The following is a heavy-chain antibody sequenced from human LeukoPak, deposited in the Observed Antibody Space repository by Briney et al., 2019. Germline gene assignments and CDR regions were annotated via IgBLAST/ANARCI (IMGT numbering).Heavy chain of an antibody. Sequence: PSETLSLTCSVSGSSFSSDYYWGWIRQPPGKGLEWLGCVYRSGNTYYTPSLRGRVTISIDMSNSQFSLMLTSVTAADTAVYYCAREKWCSDGSCYFVDSWGQGTLVTVSS. D-gene: IGHD2-15*01. CDR2: VYRSGNT. CDR1: GSSFSSDYY. J-gene: IGHJ4*02. V-gene: IGHV4-38-2*02. CDR3: AREKWCSDGSCYFVDS.